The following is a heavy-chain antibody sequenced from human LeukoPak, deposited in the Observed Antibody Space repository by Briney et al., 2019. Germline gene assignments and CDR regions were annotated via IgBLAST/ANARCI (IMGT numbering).Heavy chain of an antibody. D-gene: IGHD2-2*01. CDR3: AKDQDVGGYCTSTSCYFGLWDS. Sequence: GGSLRLSCAASGFSFITNTMNWVGQAPGRGLGWVAAMSPSVVSTYYTDSVEGRFTISRDNSKNTLFLQMNSRRAEDSALYYCAKDQDVGGYCTSTSCYFGLWDSWGQGALVTVSS. CDR1: GFSFITNT. V-gene: IGHV3-23*01. J-gene: IGHJ4*02. CDR2: MSPSVVST.